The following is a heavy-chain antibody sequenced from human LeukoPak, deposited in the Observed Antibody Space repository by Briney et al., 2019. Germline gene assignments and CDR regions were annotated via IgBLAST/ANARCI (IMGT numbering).Heavy chain of an antibody. Sequence: PSETLSRTCAVYGGSFSGYYWSWIRQPPGKGLEWIGEINHSGSTNYNPSLKSRVTIPVDTSKNQFSLKLSSVTAADTAVYYCAFDSSGYYPYYFDYWGQGTLVTVSS. V-gene: IGHV4-34*01. CDR3: AFDSSGYYPYYFDY. J-gene: IGHJ4*02. CDR2: INHSGST. CDR1: GGSFSGYY. D-gene: IGHD3-22*01.